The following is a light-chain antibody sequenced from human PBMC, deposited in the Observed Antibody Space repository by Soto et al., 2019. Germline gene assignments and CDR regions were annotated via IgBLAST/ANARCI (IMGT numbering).Light chain of an antibody. J-gene: IGKJ4*02. Sequence: DIVMTQSLATLSVSPGESVILSCRASQGITTHLAWYHQKPGQSPRLLRYAAATRATGIPARFSGSGSGPEFTLTSNSLQSEDLGLYCFQLLNNWPLTFGGGTRV. V-gene: IGKV3-15*01. CDR1: QGITTH. CDR3: QLLNNWPLT. CDR2: AAA.